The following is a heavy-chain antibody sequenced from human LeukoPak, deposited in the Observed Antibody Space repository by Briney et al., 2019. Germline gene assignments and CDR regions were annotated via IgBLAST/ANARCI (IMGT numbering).Heavy chain of an antibody. Sequence: SETLSLTCAVYGGSLSGYYWSWIRQPPGKGLEWIGEINHRGSTNYNPSLKSRVTISVDTSKNQFSLKLSSVTAADTAVYYCARGQAISYWGQGTLVTVSS. J-gene: IGHJ4*02. CDR3: ARGQAISY. V-gene: IGHV4-34*01. D-gene: IGHD3-3*01. CDR2: INHRGST. CDR1: GGSLSGYY.